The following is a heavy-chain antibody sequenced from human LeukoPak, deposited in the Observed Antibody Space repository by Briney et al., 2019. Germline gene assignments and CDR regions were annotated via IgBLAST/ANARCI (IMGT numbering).Heavy chain of an antibody. CDR1: GGSFSGYY. D-gene: IGHD2-2*01. CDR3: ARSRRLGYCSSTSCWRTNWFDP. V-gene: IGHV4-34*01. J-gene: IGHJ5*02. Sequence: SETLSLTCAVYGGSFSGYYWSWIRQPPGKGLEWIGEINHSGSTNYNPSLKSRVTVSVDTSKNQFSLKLSSVTAADTAVYYCARSRRLGYCSSTSCWRTNWFDPWGQGTLVTVSS. CDR2: INHSGST.